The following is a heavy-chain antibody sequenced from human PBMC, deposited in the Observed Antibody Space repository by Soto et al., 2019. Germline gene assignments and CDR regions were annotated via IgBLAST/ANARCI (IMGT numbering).Heavy chain of an antibody. Sequence: QVQLEQSGSEVKKSGSSVKVSCKASGYSFSSHAITWVRQAPGQGLEWMGGIIPVFGTPSYAKKFQARATISGDKSTNTSYLGLRSLRSADTAVYYCARGGALSTSWYWGDGLDSWGQGTQVPVSS. CDR2: IIPVFGTP. J-gene: IGHJ4*02. D-gene: IGHD6-13*01. CDR1: GYSFSSHA. V-gene: IGHV1-69*06. CDR3: ARGGALSTSWYWGDGLDS.